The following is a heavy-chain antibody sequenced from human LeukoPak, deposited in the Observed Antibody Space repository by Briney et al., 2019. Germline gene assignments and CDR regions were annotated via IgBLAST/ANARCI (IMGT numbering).Heavy chain of an antibody. CDR1: GVIFDDYA. V-gene: IGHV3-48*03. D-gene: IGHD1/OR15-1a*01. CDR3: ARGEQLNYFAY. Sequence: SLRLSCTVSGVIFDDYAISWVRQAPGKGLEWVSYINRAGTTEEYADSVKGRFTISRDNAKNSLYLQMYSLRAEDTAVYYCARGEQLNYFAYWGQGTLVTVSS. CDR2: INRAGTTE. J-gene: IGHJ4*02.